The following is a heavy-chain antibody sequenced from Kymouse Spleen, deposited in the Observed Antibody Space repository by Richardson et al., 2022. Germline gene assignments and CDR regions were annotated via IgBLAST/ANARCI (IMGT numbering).Heavy chain of an antibody. V-gene: IGHV3-9*01. D-gene: IGHD3-10*01. J-gene: IGHJ6*02. CDR3: AKDSAYYYGSGSPPTSMDV. CDR2: ISWNSGSI. Sequence: EVQLVESGGGLVQPGRSLRLSCAASGFTFDDYAMHWVRQAPGKGLEWVSGISWNSGSIGYADSVKGRFTISRDNAKNSLYLQMNSLRAEDTALYYCAKDSAYYYGSGSPPTSMDVWGQGTTVTVSS. CDR1: GFTFDDYA.